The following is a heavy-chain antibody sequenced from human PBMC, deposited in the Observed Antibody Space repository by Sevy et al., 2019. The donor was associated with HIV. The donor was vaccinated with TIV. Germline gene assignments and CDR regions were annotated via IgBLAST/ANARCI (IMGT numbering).Heavy chain of an antibody. V-gene: IGHV1-69*13. J-gene: IGHJ5*02. CDR1: GGTFSSYA. CDR3: ARDGQLRFLEWLCPSHNWFDP. CDR2: IIPIFGTA. D-gene: IGHD3-3*01. Sequence: ASVKVSCKASGGTFSSYAISWVRQAPGQGLEWMGGIIPIFGTANYAQKFQGRVTITADESTSTAYMELSSLRSEDTAVYYCARDGQLRFLEWLCPSHNWFDPWGQGTLVTVSS.